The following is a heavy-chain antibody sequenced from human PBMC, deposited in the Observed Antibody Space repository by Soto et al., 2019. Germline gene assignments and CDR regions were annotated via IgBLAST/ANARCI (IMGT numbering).Heavy chain of an antibody. J-gene: IGHJ5*02. Sequence: SETLSLTCTVSGGSISSGDYYWSWIRQPPGKGLEWIGYIYYSGSTYYNPSLKSRVTISVDTSKNQFSLKLSSVTAADTAVYYCAREHDYGSGSYYNAVKYNWFDPWRQGTLVTVSS. D-gene: IGHD3-10*01. CDR3: AREHDYGSGSYYNAVKYNWFDP. CDR1: GGSISSGDYY. CDR2: IYYSGST. V-gene: IGHV4-30-4*01.